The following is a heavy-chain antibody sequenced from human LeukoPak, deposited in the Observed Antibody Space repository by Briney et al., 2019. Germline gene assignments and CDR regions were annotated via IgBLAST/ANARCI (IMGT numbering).Heavy chain of an antibody. Sequence: APVKVSCKASGYTFTNYGISWVRQATGQGLEWMGWMNPNSGNTGYAQKFQGRVTMTRNTSISTAYMELSSLRSEDTAVYYCARGFPRIAARPRSPLSRFDYWGQGTLVTVSS. V-gene: IGHV1-8*02. CDR1: GYTFTNYG. CDR3: ARGFPRIAARPRSPLSRFDY. D-gene: IGHD6-6*01. J-gene: IGHJ4*02. CDR2: MNPNSGNT.